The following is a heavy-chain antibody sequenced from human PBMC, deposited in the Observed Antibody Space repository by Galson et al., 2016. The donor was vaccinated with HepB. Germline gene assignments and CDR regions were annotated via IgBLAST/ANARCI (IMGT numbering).Heavy chain of an antibody. J-gene: IGHJ4*02. Sequence: SLRLSCAASGFTFSSYGMHWVRQAPGKGLEWVAFISYDGSNKKYADSVKGRFTISRDNSKKTLYLQMNSLRAEDKAVYYCAKDGRIYCSSASCQDHFHYWGLGTLVTVSS. D-gene: IGHD2-2*01. CDR3: AKDGRIYCSSASCQDHFHY. V-gene: IGHV3-30*18. CDR2: ISYDGSNK. CDR1: GFTFSSYG.